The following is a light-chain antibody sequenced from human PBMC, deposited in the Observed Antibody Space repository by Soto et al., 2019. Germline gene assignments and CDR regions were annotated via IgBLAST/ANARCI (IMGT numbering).Light chain of an antibody. V-gene: IGKV1-5*01. CDR2: DAS. Sequence: DIQMTQSPSTLSASVGDRVTITSRASQSISSWLAWYQQKPGKAPKLLIYDASSLESGVPSRFSGSGSGTEFTLTISSLQPDDFATYYCQQYNSYPITFGQGTRLEIK. J-gene: IGKJ5*01. CDR1: QSISSW. CDR3: QQYNSYPIT.